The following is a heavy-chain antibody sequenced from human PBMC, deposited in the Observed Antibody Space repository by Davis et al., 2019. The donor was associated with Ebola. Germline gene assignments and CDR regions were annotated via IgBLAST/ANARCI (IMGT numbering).Heavy chain of an antibody. Sequence: GESLKISCAASGFTFSGSAMHWVRQASGKGLEWVGRIRSKANSYATAYAASVKGRFTISRDDSKNTAYLQMNSLKTEDTAVYYCFLRQFDYWGQGTLVTVSS. J-gene: IGHJ4*02. CDR2: IRSKANSYAT. CDR1: GFTFSGSA. D-gene: IGHD5-12*01. CDR3: FLRQFDY. V-gene: IGHV3-73*01.